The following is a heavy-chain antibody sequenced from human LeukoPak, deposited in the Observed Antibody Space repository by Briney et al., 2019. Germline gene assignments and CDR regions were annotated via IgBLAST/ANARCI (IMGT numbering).Heavy chain of an antibody. CDR1: GGSISSSSYY. J-gene: IGHJ4*02. CDR3: AREKLLEGVAH. Sequence: PSETLSLTCTVSGGSISSSSYYWGWIRQPPGKGLEWIGSIYYSGSTYYNPSLKSRVTISVDTSKNQFSLKLSSVTAADTAVYYCAREKLLEGVAHWGQGTLVTVSS. D-gene: IGHD2-15*01. V-gene: IGHV4-39*02. CDR2: IYYSGST.